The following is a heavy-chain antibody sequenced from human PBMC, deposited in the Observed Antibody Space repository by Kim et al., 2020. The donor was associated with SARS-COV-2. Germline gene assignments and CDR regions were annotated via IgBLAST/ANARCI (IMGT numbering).Heavy chain of an antibody. CDR2: ISYSGNP. CDR1: GDSITSSSYY. D-gene: IGHD3-9*01. Sequence: SETLSLTCSVSGDSITSSSYYWGWIRQPPGKGLEWVGSISYSGNPYYNPSLKSRVTISVDTSKNQFSLRLTSVSAADMAVYYCTRADILTGYSIDYWGHGALVTVSS. V-gene: IGHV4-39*01. J-gene: IGHJ4*01. CDR3: TRADILTGYSIDY.